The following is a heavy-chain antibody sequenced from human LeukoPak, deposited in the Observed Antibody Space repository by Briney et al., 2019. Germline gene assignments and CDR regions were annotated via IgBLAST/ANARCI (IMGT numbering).Heavy chain of an antibody. D-gene: IGHD3-10*01. J-gene: IGHJ4*02. V-gene: IGHV3-7*01. CDR2: IKQDGSEK. CDR1: GFTFSSYS. CDR3: ARDRSLVWFGELFPEIFDY. Sequence: GGSLRLSCAASGFTFSSYSMNWVRQAPGKGLEWVANIKQDGSEKYYVDSVKGRFTISRDNSKNSLYLQMNSLRADDTAVYYCARDRSLVWFGELFPEIFDYWGQGTLVTVSS.